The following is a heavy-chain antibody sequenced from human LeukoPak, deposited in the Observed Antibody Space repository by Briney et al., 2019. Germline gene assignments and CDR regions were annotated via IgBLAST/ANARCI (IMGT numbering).Heavy chain of an antibody. CDR1: GFTFSSYG. CDR2: IRYDGSNK. J-gene: IGHJ4*02. Sequence: PGGSLRLSCAASGFTFSSYGIHWVRQAPGKGLEWVSFIRYDGSNKYYADSVKGRFTISRDNSKNTLYLQMNSLRAEDTAVYYCAKDWSRGLLHYYDSSGYGYFDYWGQGTLVTVSS. D-gene: IGHD3-22*01. V-gene: IGHV3-30*02. CDR3: AKDWSRGLLHYYDSSGYGYFDY.